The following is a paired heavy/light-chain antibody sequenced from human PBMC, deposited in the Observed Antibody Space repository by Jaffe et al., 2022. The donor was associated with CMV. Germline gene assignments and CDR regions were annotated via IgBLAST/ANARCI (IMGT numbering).Heavy chain of an antibody. CDR1: GFTFTNHG. D-gene: IGHD5-18*01. Sequence: QVQLVESGGGVVQSGRSLRLSCAASGFTFTNHGFQWVRQAPGKGLEWVAAISYDGSKQHYADSVKGRFTISRDVPKSTLYLQMNSLRAEDTAVYYCARDASFYSCDHWGQGTLVTVSS. J-gene: IGHJ4*02. CDR2: ISYDGSKQ. CDR3: ARDASFYSCDH. V-gene: IGHV3-33*05.
Light chain of an antibody. CDR3: TSYAGSNTLGV. V-gene: IGLV2-8*01. J-gene: IGLJ3*02. Sequence: QSALTQSPSASGSPGQSVTISCTGTSSDVGAYNYVSWYQQHPGKAPKLMIYDVSKRPSGVPDRFSGSKSGNTASLTVSGLQAEDEADYYCTSYAGSNTLGVFGGGTKLTVL. CDR2: DVS. CDR1: SSDVGAYNY.